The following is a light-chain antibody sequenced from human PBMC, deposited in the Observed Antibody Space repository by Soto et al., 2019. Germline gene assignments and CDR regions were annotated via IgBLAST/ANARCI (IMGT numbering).Light chain of an antibody. J-gene: IGKJ5*01. Sequence: DIQLTQSPSFLSASVGDRVTITCRASQGTSSYLAWYQQKPGRAPKFLIYAASTLQSGVPSRFSGSGSGTQFTLTISSLQPEDFATYYCQQLDSYPITFGQGTRLEIK. CDR3: QQLDSYPIT. V-gene: IGKV1-9*01. CDR2: AAS. CDR1: QGTSSY.